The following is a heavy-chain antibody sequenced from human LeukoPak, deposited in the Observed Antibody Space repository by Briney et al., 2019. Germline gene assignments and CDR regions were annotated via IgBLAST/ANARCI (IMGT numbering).Heavy chain of an antibody. CDR2: ISAYNGNT. J-gene: IGHJ3*02. D-gene: IGHD5-24*01. Sequence: ASVKVSCKASGYTFTSYGISWVRQAPGQGLEWMGWISAYNGNTNYAQKFQGRVTITADESTSTAYMELSSLRSEDTAVYYCARGSNWAFDIWGQGTMVTVSS. CDR3: ARGSNWAFDI. V-gene: IGHV1-18*01. CDR1: GYTFTSYG.